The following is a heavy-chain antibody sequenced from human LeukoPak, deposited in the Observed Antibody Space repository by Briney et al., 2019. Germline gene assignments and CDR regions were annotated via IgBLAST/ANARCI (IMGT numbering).Heavy chain of an antibody. J-gene: IGHJ6*02. CDR2: IIPIFGTA. CDR1: GGTFSSYA. D-gene: IGHD2-8*01. Sequence: ASVKVSCKASGGTFSSYAISWVRQAPGQGLEWMGGIIPIFGTANYAQKFQGRVTITADESTSTAYMELSSLRSEDTAVYYCARCGVYCTNGVCFPDLHGMDVWGQGTRSPSP. CDR3: ARCGVYCTNGVCFPDLHGMDV. V-gene: IGHV1-69*13.